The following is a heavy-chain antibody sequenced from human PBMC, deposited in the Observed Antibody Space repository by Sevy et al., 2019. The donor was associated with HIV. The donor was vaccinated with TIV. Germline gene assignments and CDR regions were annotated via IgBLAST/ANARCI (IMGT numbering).Heavy chain of an antibody. Sequence: GGSLRLSCAVSGFSFDSYGMTWVRQAPGKGLEWVSGISGSGTRTYYADSVKGRFIISRDNSKNTLYLQMNSLRSEDMGIYYWAKGGGGHYDPDEIGYYFYYYNMDVWGKGTTVTVSS. CDR3: AKGGGGHYDPDEIGYYFYYYNMDV. V-gene: IGHV3-23*01. CDR1: GFSFDSYG. D-gene: IGHD3-22*01. J-gene: IGHJ6*03. CDR2: ISGSGTRT.